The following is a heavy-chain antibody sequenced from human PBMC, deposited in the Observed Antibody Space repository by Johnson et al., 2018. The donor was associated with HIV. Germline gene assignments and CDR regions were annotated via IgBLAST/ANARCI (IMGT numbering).Heavy chain of an antibody. CDR2: INWNGGST. D-gene: IGHD6-6*01. Sequence: VQLVESGGGLVQPGGSLRLSCAASGFTVSSNYMSWVRQAPGKGLEWVSGINWNGGSTGYADSVKGRFTISRDNAKNSLYLQMNSLRAEDTAVYYCARDKGIAARPDAFDIWGQGTMVTVSS. CDR3: ARDKGIAARPDAFDI. J-gene: IGHJ3*02. V-gene: IGHV3-20*04. CDR1: GFTVSSNY.